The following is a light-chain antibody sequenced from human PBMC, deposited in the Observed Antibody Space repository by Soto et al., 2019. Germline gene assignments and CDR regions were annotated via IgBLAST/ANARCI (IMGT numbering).Light chain of an antibody. CDR1: QGIKNW. CDR2: TGS. Sequence: EIQMTQSKTYVSASVGDRVTTTCRASQGIKNWLAWYQQKPGKAPNLLIYTGSSLQSGVPSRFSGSGSGTDFTPTIISLQPEDFATYYCQQAASFPIPCGQGARLEIK. CDR3: QQAASFPIP. V-gene: IGKV1-12*01. J-gene: IGKJ5*01.